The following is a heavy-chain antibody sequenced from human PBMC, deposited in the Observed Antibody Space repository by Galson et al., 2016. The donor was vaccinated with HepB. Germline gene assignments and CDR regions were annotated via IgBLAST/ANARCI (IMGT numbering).Heavy chain of an antibody. CDR3: VRDLSTTTSAHAFNV. CDR2: ISAYSGRS. Sequence: SVKVSCKASGFAFASYGFSWVRQAPGQGLEWMGWISAYSGRSDYPQNLQGRVTMTTDTTTRTVYMELRSLRPDDTAVYYCVRDLSTTTSAHAFNVWGQGTMVTVSS. V-gene: IGHV1-18*01. D-gene: IGHD2-2*01. J-gene: IGHJ3*01. CDR1: GFAFASYG.